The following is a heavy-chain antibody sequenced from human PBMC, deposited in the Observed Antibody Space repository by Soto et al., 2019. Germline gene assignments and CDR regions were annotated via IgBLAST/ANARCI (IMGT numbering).Heavy chain of an antibody. CDR1: GYSFTSYW. Sequence: PGESLKISCKGSGYSFTSYWISWVRQMPGKGLEWMGRIDPSDSYTNYSPSFQGHVTISADKSISTAYLQWSSLKAPDTAMYYCARGPEYSSSWRYYYYYYGMDVWGQGTTVTVSS. D-gene: IGHD6-13*01. CDR2: IDPSDSYT. CDR3: ARGPEYSSSWRYYYYYYGMDV. V-gene: IGHV5-10-1*01. J-gene: IGHJ6*02.